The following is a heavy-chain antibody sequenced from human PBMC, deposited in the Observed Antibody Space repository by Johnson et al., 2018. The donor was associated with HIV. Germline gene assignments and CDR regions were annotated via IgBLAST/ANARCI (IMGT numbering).Heavy chain of an antibody. V-gene: IGHV3-30*03. J-gene: IGHJ3*02. CDR1: GFTFSTYG. D-gene: IGHD3-10*01. Sequence: QVQLVESGGGVVQPGRSLRLSCAASGFTFSTYGMHWVRQAPGKGLEWVAVISYDGSNNYYADSVKGRFTISRDNSKNTLYLQMNSLRAEDTAVYYCARDRGVFRNNDYKGDAFDIWGQGTMVTVSS. CDR3: ARDRGVFRNNDYKGDAFDI. CDR2: ISYDGSNN.